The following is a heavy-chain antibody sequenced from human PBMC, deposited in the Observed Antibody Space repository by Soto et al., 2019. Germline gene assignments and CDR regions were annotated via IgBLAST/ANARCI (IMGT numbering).Heavy chain of an antibody. Sequence: GGPLKISCKGSGYTFPGYGTSWVGQMPGKGRGWMGRSDPSDSDTNYSPSFQGHVPISADKSISTAYLQWSSLKASDTAMYYCARLIVGATNGGYYYYGMDVWGQGTTVTVSS. J-gene: IGHJ6*02. CDR1: GYTFPGYG. CDR3: ARLIVGATNGGYYYYGMDV. D-gene: IGHD1-26*01. CDR2: SDPSDSDT. V-gene: IGHV5-10-1*01.